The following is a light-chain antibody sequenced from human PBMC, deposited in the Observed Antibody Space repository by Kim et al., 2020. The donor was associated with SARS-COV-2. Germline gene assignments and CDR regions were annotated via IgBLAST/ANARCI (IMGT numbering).Light chain of an antibody. V-gene: IGKV1-5*03. Sequence: DIQMTQSPSTLSASIGDRVTITCRASQSISGWLAWYQQKPGKAPNLLIYKASTLLTGVPSRFSGSGSGTEFTLTISSLQPDDFATYYCQQYSSYPRTFGQGTKVEIK. CDR1: QSISGW. CDR3: QQYSSYPRT. CDR2: KAS. J-gene: IGKJ1*01.